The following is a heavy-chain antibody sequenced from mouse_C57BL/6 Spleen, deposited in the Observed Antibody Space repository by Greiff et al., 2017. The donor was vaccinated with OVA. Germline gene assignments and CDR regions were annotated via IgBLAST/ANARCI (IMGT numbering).Heavy chain of an antibody. V-gene: IGHV1-50*01. CDR2: IDPSDSYT. J-gene: IGHJ4*01. Sequence: QVQLKQSGAELVKPGASVKLSCKASGYTFTSYWMQWVKQRPGQGLEWIGEIDPSDSYTNYNQKFKGKATLTVDTSSSTAYMQLSSLTSEDSAVYYCARKDYGNYLYAMDYWGQGTSVTVSS. CDR3: ARKDYGNYLYAMDY. CDR1: GYTFTSYW. D-gene: IGHD2-1*01.